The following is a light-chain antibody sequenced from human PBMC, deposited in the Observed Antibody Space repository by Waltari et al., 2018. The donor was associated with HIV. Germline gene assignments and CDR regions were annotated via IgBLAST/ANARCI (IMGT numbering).Light chain of an antibody. Sequence: DIVMTQSPDSLAVSLGERATINCKSSQSVLYSSNNKNYLAWYQQKLGQPPKLLIYWASTRDSGVPDRFSGSGSGTDFTLTISRLQAEDVAVYYCQQYYSTPRTFGQGTKVEIK. J-gene: IGKJ1*01. CDR3: QQYYSTPRT. CDR1: QSVLYSSNNKNY. V-gene: IGKV4-1*01. CDR2: WAS.